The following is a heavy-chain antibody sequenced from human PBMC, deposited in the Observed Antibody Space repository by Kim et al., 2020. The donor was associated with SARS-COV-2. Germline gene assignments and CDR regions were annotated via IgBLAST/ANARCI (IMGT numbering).Heavy chain of an antibody. D-gene: IGHD2-15*01. CDR3: AKLKYCSGGSCYSGAFDI. J-gene: IGHJ3*02. Sequence: GGSLRLSCAASGFTFSSYAMSWVRQAPGKGLEWVSAISGSGGSTYYADSVKGRFTIFRDNSKNTLYLQMNSLRAEDTAVYYCAKLKYCSGGSCYSGAFDIWGQGTMVTVSS. V-gene: IGHV3-23*01. CDR1: GFTFSSYA. CDR2: ISGSGGST.